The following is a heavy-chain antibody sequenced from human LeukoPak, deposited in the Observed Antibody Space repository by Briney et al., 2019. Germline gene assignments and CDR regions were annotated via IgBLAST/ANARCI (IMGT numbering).Heavy chain of an antibody. CDR1: GGSIRSGTYY. CDR3: ARNRDGYNSLDY. J-gene: IGHJ4*02. Sequence: SETLSLTCTVSGGSIRSGTYYWSWIRQPAGKGLEWIGRIYTSGSTKYNPSLKSRVTISLDTSKNQFSLKLTSVTAADTAVYYCARNRDGYNSLDYWGQGTLVTVSS. CDR2: IYTSGST. D-gene: IGHD5-24*01. V-gene: IGHV4-61*02.